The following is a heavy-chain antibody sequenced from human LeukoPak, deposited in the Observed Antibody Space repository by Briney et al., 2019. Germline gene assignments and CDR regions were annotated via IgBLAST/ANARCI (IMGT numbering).Heavy chain of an antibody. D-gene: IGHD6-13*01. V-gene: IGHV3-21*01. CDR2: ISSSSSYI. CDR1: GFTFSSYS. Sequence: GGSLRLSCAASGFTFSSYSMNWVRQAPGKGLEWVSSISSSSSYIYYADSVKGRFTISRDNAKNSLYLQMNSLRAEDTAVYYCARDNGDSSSDDYWGQGTLVTVSS. J-gene: IGHJ4*02. CDR3: ARDNGDSSSDDY.